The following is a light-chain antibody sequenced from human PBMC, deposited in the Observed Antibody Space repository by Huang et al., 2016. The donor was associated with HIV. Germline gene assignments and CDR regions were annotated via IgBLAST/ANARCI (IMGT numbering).Light chain of an antibody. CDR1: QSVSNK. J-gene: IGKJ2*01. V-gene: IGKV3-15*01. CDR2: GAS. CDR3: QQYNNWPWYT. Sequence: EIVMTQSPATLSVSPGERATLSCRASQSVSNKVAWYQQKPGQAPRLLVYGASTRATDIPARFSGSGSGTEFTLTISSLQSEDFAVYYCQQYNNWPWYTFGQGTNLEIK.